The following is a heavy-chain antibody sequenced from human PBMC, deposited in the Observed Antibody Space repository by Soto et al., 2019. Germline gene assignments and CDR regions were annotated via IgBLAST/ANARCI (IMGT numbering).Heavy chain of an antibody. CDR3: ARDISRITIFGVVITDGMDV. D-gene: IGHD3-3*01. CDR1: GFTFSSYA. CDR2: ISYDGSNK. Sequence: GESLKISCAASGFTFSSYAMHWVRQAPGKGLEWVAVISYDGSNKYYADSVKGRFTISRDNSKNALYLQMNSLRAEDTAVYYCARDISRITIFGVVITDGMDVWGQGTTVTV. J-gene: IGHJ6*02. V-gene: IGHV3-30-3*01.